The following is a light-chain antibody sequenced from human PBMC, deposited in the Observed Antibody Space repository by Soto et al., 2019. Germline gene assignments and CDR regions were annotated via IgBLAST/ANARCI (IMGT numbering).Light chain of an antibody. Sequence: EIVLTQSPATLSLSPGERATLSCRASQSVNSNYVAWYQHKPGQGPRLLFYGATHRATGIPDRISGGGSGTDFTLTISRLEPEDFAVYYCQQYGNSPQPFGQGTKVEIK. J-gene: IGKJ1*01. CDR3: QQYGNSPQP. CDR1: QSVNSNY. V-gene: IGKV3-20*01. CDR2: GAT.